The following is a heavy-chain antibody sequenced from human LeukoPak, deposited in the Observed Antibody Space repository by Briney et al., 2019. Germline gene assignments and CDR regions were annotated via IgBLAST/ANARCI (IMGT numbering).Heavy chain of an antibody. J-gene: IGHJ4*02. Sequence: ASVKVSCKTSGYSFTGHYMHWLRQAPGQGLEWLGRINPKTGGSNYAQKFQGRVTMTSDTSTTTAYMEVSRLNSDDTAVYLCATLVSGINYWGQGTLVTVSS. CDR2: INPKTGGS. CDR3: ATLVSGINY. V-gene: IGHV1-2*06. D-gene: IGHD3-3*01. CDR1: GYSFTGHY.